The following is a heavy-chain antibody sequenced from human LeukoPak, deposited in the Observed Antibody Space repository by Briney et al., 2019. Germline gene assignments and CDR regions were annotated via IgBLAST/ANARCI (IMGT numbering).Heavy chain of an antibody. CDR3: ARHGRYSSSPSGWSDY. CDR2: IYPGDSDI. Sequence: GESLKISCKGFGYSFTDYWIGWVRQMPGKGLEWMGIIYPGDSDIRYSPSFKGQVTISADKSITTAYLEWSSLQASDTAMYYCARHGRYSSSPSGWSDYWGQGTMVTVSS. CDR1: GYSFTDYW. V-gene: IGHV5-51*01. D-gene: IGHD6-6*01. J-gene: IGHJ4*02.